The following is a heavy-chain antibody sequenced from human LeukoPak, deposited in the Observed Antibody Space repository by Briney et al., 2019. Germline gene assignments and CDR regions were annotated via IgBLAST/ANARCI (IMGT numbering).Heavy chain of an antibody. D-gene: IGHD6-19*01. CDR1: GFTFSSYW. Sequence: GGSLRLSCAASGFTFSSYWMHWVRQAPGKGLVWVSRINTDGSSTSYADSVKGRFTISRDNAKNTLYLQMNSLRAEDAAVYYCARVAVAGPTGWFDSRGQGTLVTVSS. CDR3: ARVAVAGPTGWFDS. V-gene: IGHV3-74*01. J-gene: IGHJ5*01. CDR2: INTDGSST.